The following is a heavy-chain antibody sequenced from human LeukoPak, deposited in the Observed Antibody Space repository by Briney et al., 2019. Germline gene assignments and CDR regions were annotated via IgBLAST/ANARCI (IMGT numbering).Heavy chain of an antibody. CDR1: GYSFTTYW. V-gene: IGHV5-51*01. CDR3: ARHGGTYAYDY. Sequence: GESLKISCKGSGYSFTTYWIAWVRQMPGKGLEWMGLIYPGDSDIRYSPSFQGQVTISADKSITTAYLQWSCLKASDTAMYYCARHGGTYAYDYWGQGTLVTVPS. D-gene: IGHD5-12*01. J-gene: IGHJ4*02. CDR2: IYPGDSDI.